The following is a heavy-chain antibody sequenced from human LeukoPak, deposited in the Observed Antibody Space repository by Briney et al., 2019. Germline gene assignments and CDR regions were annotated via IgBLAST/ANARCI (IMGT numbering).Heavy chain of an antibody. D-gene: IGHD2-15*01. CDR3: ARDHEGYCSGGSCSLFDY. CDR1: GFTVSSNY. CDR2: IYSGGST. V-gene: IGHV3-53*01. Sequence: GGSLRLSCAASGFTVSSNYMSWVRQAPGKGLEWVSVIYSGGSTYYADSVKGRFTISRDNSKNTLYLQMNSLRAEDTAVYYCARDHEGYCSGGSCSLFDYWGQGTLVTVSS. J-gene: IGHJ4*02.